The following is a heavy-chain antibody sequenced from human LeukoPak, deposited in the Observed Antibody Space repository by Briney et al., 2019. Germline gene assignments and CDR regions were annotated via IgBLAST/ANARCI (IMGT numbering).Heavy chain of an antibody. D-gene: IGHD5-18*01. CDR2: VSSGFHA. CDR3: VREARGYHYTYFDY. V-gene: IGHV3-13*01. CDR1: GFTLGSHD. Sequence: PGGSLRLSCTASGFTLGSHDMHWVRQIPGQGLEWAAAVSSGFHAFFADSVQGRFTVSREDARNSLYLQMDSLRAGDTAVYYCVREARGYHYTYFDYWGQGTLVTVSS. J-gene: IGHJ4*02.